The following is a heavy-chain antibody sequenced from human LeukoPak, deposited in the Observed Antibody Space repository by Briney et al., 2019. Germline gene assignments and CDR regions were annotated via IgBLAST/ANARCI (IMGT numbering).Heavy chain of an antibody. CDR3: ARQRCSGNMCYRVDQLYYMDV. CDR2: IYSSGST. CDR1: GDSINDHC. J-gene: IGHJ6*03. V-gene: IGHV4-4*09. D-gene: IGHD2-15*01. Sequence: SETLSLTCTVSGDSINDHCWSWIRQPPGKGLEWIGYIYSSGSTNCITSLKSRVHISIETSKRQFSLKLTSVTGADTGVYYCARQRCSGNMCYRVDQLYYMDVWGKGTTVTVSS.